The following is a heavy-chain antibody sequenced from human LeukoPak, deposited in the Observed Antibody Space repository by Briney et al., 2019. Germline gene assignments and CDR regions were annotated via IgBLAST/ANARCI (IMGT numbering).Heavy chain of an antibody. J-gene: IGHJ4*02. Sequence: SETLSLTCTVSGGSISSSSYYWGWIRQPPGKGLEWIGYIYYSGSTNYNPSLNSRVTISVDTSKSQFSLKLNSVTAADTAVYYCARCSRGGDCYYFDYWGQGNLVTVSS. CDR3: ARCSRGGDCYYFDY. CDR1: GGSISSSSYY. V-gene: IGHV4-61*05. D-gene: IGHD2-21*02. CDR2: IYYSGST.